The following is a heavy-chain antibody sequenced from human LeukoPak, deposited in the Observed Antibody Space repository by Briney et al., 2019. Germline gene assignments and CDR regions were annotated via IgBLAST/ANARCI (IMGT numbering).Heavy chain of an antibody. V-gene: IGHV1-69*04. CDR2: IIPILGIA. Sequence: GASVKVSCKASGGTFSSYAISWVRQAPGQGLEWMGRIIPILGIANYAQKFQGRVTITADKSTRTAYMELSSLRSEDTAVYYCARVYDFWSGSDSYGMDVWGQGTTVTVSS. CDR1: GGTFSSYA. CDR3: ARVYDFWSGSDSYGMDV. D-gene: IGHD3-3*01. J-gene: IGHJ6*02.